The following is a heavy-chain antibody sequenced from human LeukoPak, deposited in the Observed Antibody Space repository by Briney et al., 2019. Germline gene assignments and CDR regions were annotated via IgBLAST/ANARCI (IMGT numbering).Heavy chain of an antibody. J-gene: IGHJ4*02. CDR3: AKSGYTSVWPFDF. CDR2: LTADGYST. V-gene: IGHV3-23*01. Sequence: GGSLRFSCAASGFTFSSYAMGWVRQAPGKGLEGVSSLTADGYSTYSADSVKGRITISRDNSKHTLYLQMNSLRAEDTAVYYCAKSGYTSVWPFDFWGQGTLVTVSS. CDR1: GFTFSSYA. D-gene: IGHD6-19*01.